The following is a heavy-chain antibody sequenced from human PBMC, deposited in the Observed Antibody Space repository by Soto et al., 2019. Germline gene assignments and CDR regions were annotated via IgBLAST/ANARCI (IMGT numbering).Heavy chain of an antibody. CDR3: AQQRGYDSYDY. D-gene: IGHD5-12*01. CDR2: ISGSGGST. V-gene: IGHV3-23*01. J-gene: IGHJ4*02. Sequence: EVQLLESGGGLVLPGGSLRLSCAASGFTFSSYAMSWVRQAPGKGLEWVSAISGSGGSTYYADSVKGRFTISRDNFKNTLYLQMNSLRAEDTAVYYCAQQRGYDSYDYWGQGTLVTVSS. CDR1: GFTFSSYA.